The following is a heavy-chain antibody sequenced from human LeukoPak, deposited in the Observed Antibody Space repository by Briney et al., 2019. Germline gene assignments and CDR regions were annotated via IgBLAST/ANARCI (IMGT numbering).Heavy chain of an antibody. V-gene: IGHV3-23*01. Sequence: GGSLRLSCAASGFTFSSYAMGCVRQAPGKGLEWVLSISGSGGKTHYADSVRGRFTIYRDNSKNTLYLQMDSLRAEDTAVYYCATPPTVTRNYWGQGTLVTVSS. CDR3: ATPPTVTRNY. J-gene: IGHJ4*02. CDR1: GFTFSSYA. CDR2: ISGSGGKT. D-gene: IGHD4-17*01.